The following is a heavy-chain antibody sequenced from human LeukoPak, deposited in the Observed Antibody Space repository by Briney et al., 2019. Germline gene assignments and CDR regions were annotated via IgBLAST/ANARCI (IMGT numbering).Heavy chain of an antibody. V-gene: IGHV1-18*01. J-gene: IGHJ4*02. Sequence: ASVKVSCKASGYTFSDYAMHWVRQAPGQRLEWMGWISAYNGNTNYAQKLQGRVTMTTDTSTSTAYMELRSLRSDDTAVYYCARGVAGTEFDYWGQGTLVTVSS. CDR2: ISAYNGNT. CDR1: GYTFSDYA. D-gene: IGHD6-19*01. CDR3: ARGVAGTEFDY.